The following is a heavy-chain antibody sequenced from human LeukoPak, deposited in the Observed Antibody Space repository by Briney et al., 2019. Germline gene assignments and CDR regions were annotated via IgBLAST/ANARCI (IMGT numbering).Heavy chain of an antibody. D-gene: IGHD2/OR15-2a*01. V-gene: IGHV3-53*01. CDR1: GFTVSSNY. CDR3: ARDNRITSDAFDV. J-gene: IGHJ3*01. Sequence: GGSLRLSCAASGFTVSSNYMSWVRQAPGKGLEWVSVICGGGSTYYAASVKGRFTISRDNSKNRLYLQMNSLRAEDTAVYYCARDNRITSDAFDVWGQGTMVTVSS. CDR2: ICGGGST.